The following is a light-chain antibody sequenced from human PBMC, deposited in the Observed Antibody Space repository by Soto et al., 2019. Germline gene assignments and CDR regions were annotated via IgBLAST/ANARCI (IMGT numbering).Light chain of an antibody. CDR2: EVN. J-gene: IGLJ2*01. V-gene: IGLV2-8*01. CDR3: SSYAGTNVV. CDR1: SSDVGGYNF. Sequence: QSALTQPPSASGSPGQSVTISCTGTSSDVGGYNFVSWYQQHPGKAPKLMIFEVNKRPSGVPDRFSGSKSGNTASLTVSGLQADNEADYCCSSYAGTNVVFGGGTKLTVL.